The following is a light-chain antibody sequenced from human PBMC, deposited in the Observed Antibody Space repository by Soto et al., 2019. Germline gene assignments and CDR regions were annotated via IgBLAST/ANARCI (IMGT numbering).Light chain of an antibody. Sequence: QSVLTQPPSASGSPGQSVTISCTGTSSDIGAYNYVSWYQQYPGKAPKLIIYEVSQRPSGVPDRFSGSKSGNTASLTVSGLQLEDEADYYCSSFTGSDNPFDGGTKLTVL. J-gene: IGLJ2*01. V-gene: IGLV2-8*01. CDR3: SSFTGSDNP. CDR2: EVS. CDR1: SSDIGAYNY.